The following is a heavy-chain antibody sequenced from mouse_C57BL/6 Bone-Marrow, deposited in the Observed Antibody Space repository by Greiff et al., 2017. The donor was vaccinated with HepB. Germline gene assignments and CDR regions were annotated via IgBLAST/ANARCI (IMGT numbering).Heavy chain of an antibody. V-gene: IGHV1-50*01. J-gene: IGHJ3*01. CDR3: ARGGCGCAY. CDR1: GYTFTSYW. D-gene: IGHD3-2*02. CDR2: IDPSDSNT. Sequence: QVQLQQPGAELVKPGASVKLSCKASGYTFTSYWMQWVKQRPGQGLEWIGEIDPSDSNTNYKQKFKGKATLTEDTSSRTAYMQLSSLTAEDSAAYYCARGGCGCAYGGQGTRVTVSA.